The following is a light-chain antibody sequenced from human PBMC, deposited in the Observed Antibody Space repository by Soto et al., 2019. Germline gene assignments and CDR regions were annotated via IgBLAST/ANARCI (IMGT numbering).Light chain of an antibody. V-gene: IGKV1-5*01. J-gene: IGKJ3*01. CDR1: QSISRS. CDR3: QQYNSYLLT. CDR2: DAS. Sequence: DIQMTQSPSTLSASVGDRVTITCRASQSISRSLAWYQQKPGKAPNLLIYDASSLESGVPSRFSGSGFGTEFTLTIRSMPTHDFAHYYGQQYNSYLLTFGPGTKVDIK.